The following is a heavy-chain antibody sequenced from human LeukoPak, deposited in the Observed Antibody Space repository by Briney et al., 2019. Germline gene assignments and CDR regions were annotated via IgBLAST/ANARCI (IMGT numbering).Heavy chain of an antibody. J-gene: IGHJ4*02. D-gene: IGHD6-19*01. V-gene: IGHV3-23*01. Sequence: GGSLRLSCAASGVSFSGYSMNWVRQAPGKGLEWVSAISGSGGSTYYADSVKGRFTISRDNSKNTLYLQMNSLRAEDTAVYYCAKESRRMAGTRDFDYWGQGTLVTVSS. CDR3: AKESRRMAGTRDFDY. CDR2: ISGSGGST. CDR1: GVSFSGYS.